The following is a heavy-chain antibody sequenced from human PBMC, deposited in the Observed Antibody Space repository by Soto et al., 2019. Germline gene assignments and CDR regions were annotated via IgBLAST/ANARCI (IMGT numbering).Heavy chain of an antibody. CDR2: ISGSGSSI. CDR3: ATGPIYSNIDN. CDR1: GLSFSTSF. Sequence: TGGSLRLSCAASGLSFSTSFMNWVRQAPGKGLEWVSYISGSGSSIYYADSVKGRFTISRDNAMNSLFLQMNSLRDEDSAVYYCATGPIYSNIDNWGHGTQVTVSS. D-gene: IGHD2-15*01. J-gene: IGHJ4*01. V-gene: IGHV3-48*02.